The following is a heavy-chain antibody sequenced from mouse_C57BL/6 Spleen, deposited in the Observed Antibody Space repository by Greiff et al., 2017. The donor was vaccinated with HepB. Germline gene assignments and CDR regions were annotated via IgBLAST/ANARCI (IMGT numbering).Heavy chain of an antibody. D-gene: IGHD1-1*01. CDR2: ISSGSSTI. V-gene: IGHV5-17*01. Sequence: EVKLMESGGGLVKPGGSLKLSCAASGFTFSDYGMHWVRQAPEKGLEWVAYISSGSSTIYYADTVKGRFTISRDNAKNTLFLQMTSLRSEDTAMYYCAKTYYGSSLYAMDYWGQGTSVTVSS. CDR3: AKTYYGSSLYAMDY. CDR1: GFTFSDYG. J-gene: IGHJ4*01.